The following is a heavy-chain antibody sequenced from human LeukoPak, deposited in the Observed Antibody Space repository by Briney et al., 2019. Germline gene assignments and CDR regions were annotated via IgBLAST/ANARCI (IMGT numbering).Heavy chain of an antibody. CDR3: ARGGYSYGYVDYYYYYMDV. D-gene: IGHD5-18*01. CDR1: GGSISTSNYY. J-gene: IGHJ6*03. V-gene: IGHV4-39*07. CDR2: IFYSGST. Sequence: SETLSLTCTVSGGSISTSNYYWGWIRQPPGKGLEWIGNIFYSGSTYYGPSLKSRLTISLDTSKNQFSLRLSSVTAADTAVYYCARGGYSYGYVDYYYYYMDVWGKGTTVTISS.